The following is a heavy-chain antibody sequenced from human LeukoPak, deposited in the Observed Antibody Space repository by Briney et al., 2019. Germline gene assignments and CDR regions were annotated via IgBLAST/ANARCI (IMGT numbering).Heavy chain of an antibody. CDR2: TYYRSKWYN. J-gene: IGHJ5*02. D-gene: IGHD1-26*01. CDR3: ARATTSPAFDP. Sequence: QTLSLTCAISGDSVSINSAAWNWLRHSPSRVLEWLGRTYYRSKWYNDNAASVKSRITSNPDTSKNQFSLQLNSVTPEGTAVYYCARATTSPAFDPWGQGTLVTVSS. V-gene: IGHV6-1*01. CDR1: GDSVSINSAA.